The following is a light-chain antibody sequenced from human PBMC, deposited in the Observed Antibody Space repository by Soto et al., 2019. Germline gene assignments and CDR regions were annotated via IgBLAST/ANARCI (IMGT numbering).Light chain of an antibody. CDR1: SSDVGGCNS. Sequence: QSALTQPASVSGSPGQSITISCTGTSSDVGGCNSVSWYQLRPGTAPKLILYDVVDRPSGVSYRFSGAKSGNTASLTISGLQAADEADYVGSTDTSTMTNVFGSGTKVTVL. J-gene: IGLJ1*01. V-gene: IGLV2-14*03. CDR3: STDTSTMTNV. CDR2: DVV.